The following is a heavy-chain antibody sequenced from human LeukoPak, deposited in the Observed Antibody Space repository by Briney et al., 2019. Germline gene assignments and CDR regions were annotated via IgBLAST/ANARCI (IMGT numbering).Heavy chain of an antibody. Sequence: MSSETLSLTCTISGGSISTYYWSWIRQPPGKGLEWIGYIYYSGSTNYNPSLKSRVTISVDTSKNQFSLKLSSVTAADTAVYYCARGVGSGSYYYYYYYMDVWGKGTTVTASS. CDR1: GGSISTYY. D-gene: IGHD3-10*01. J-gene: IGHJ6*03. CDR3: ARGVGSGSYYYYYYYMDV. V-gene: IGHV4-59*01. CDR2: IYYSGST.